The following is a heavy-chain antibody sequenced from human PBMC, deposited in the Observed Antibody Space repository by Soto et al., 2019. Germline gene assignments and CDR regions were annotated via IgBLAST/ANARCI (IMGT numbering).Heavy chain of an antibody. D-gene: IGHD2-2*01. CDR2: IDPSDSYT. V-gene: IGHV5-10-1*01. J-gene: IGHJ6*02. CDR3: ARHEGVPAADGLDV. CDR1: GYIFSNYW. Sequence: ESLKISCQGSGYIFSNYWIAWVRQLPVKGLEWMGRIDPSDSYTTYSPSFQGHITISVDKSISTAYLQWSSLKASDTAMYYCARHEGVPAADGLDVWGQGTTVTVSS.